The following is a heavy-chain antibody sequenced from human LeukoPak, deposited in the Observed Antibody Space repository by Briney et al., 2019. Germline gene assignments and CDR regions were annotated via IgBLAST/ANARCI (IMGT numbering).Heavy chain of an antibody. Sequence: SGGSLRLSCAASGLTFSSHWMHWVRQAPGQGLVWVSRINSDGSSTSYADSVKGRFSISRDNARNTLYLQMNSLRAEDTAVYFCARLRCDVGDCYSAGQNFWGQGTLVTVSS. CDR1: GLTFSSHW. CDR2: INSDGSST. CDR3: ARLRCDVGDCYSAGQNF. D-gene: IGHD2-21*02. J-gene: IGHJ4*02. V-gene: IGHV3-74*01.